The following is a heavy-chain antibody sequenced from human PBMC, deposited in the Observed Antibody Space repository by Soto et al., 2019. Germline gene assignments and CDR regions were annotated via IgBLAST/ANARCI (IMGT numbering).Heavy chain of an antibody. CDR2: IYYSGST. V-gene: IGHV4-31*03. J-gene: IGHJ4*02. D-gene: IGHD2-15*01. CDR1: AGSLSRGGNF. CDR3: ARSFGCNGDGPPPLYIDY. Sequence: SETLPLTCTVSAGSLSRGGNFWSWIRLHKGKGLEWIGYIYYSGSTYYNPSLKSRVTISGDASKNQFSLKLSSVTAADTAVYYSARSFGCNGDGPPPLYIDYLDQGPLVTV.